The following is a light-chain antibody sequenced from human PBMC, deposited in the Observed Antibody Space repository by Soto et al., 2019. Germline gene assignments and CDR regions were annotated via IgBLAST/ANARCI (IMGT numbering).Light chain of an antibody. V-gene: IGKV1-6*01. CDR1: QSIDNY. J-gene: IGKJ5*01. CDR2: AAS. CDR3: LQDYNYPIT. Sequence: SQMTQSPWSLSASVWERVTMTCRTSQSIDNYLNWYQQKPGKAPKLLMYAASTLQSGVPSRFSGSGSGAVFTLTISSLQPEDFATYYCLQDYNYPITFGQGTRLEIK.